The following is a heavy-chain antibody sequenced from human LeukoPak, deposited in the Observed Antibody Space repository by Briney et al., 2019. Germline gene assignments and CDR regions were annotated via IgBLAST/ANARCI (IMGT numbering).Heavy chain of an antibody. CDR1: GFTFSSYA. D-gene: IGHD2-8*01. CDR2: ISGSGAGT. Sequence: GGSLRRSCAVSGFTFSSYAMNWVRQAPGKGLEWVSGISGSGAGTYYADSVKGRFTISRDNSKNTLYLQMNSLRAEDTAVYYCAKMVREFYTISYYFDCWGQGTLVTVSS. V-gene: IGHV3-23*01. J-gene: IGHJ4*02. CDR3: AKMVREFYTISYYFDC.